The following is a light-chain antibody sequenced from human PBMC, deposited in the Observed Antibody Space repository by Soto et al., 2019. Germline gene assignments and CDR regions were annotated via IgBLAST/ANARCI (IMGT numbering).Light chain of an antibody. Sequence: QSALTQPASVSGSPGQSITISCTGTSSDVGGYNYVSWYQHHAGKAPRLMIYAPSNRPSGVSHRFSGSRSGNTASLTISGLQAEDEADYYCSSYTSGTTLYVFGTGTKLTVL. V-gene: IGLV2-14*01. CDR3: SSYTSGTTLYV. CDR1: SSDVGGYNY. CDR2: APS. J-gene: IGLJ1*01.